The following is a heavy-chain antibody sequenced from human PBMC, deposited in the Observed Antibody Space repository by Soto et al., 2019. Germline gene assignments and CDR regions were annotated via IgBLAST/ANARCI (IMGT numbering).Heavy chain of an antibody. Sequence: GGSLRLSCAASGFTFSSYWMHWVRQAPGKGLVWVSRINSDGSSTSYADSVKGRFTISRDNAKNTLYLQMNSLRAEDTAVYYCARVVGCSSTSCYLADYWGQGTLVTVSS. CDR1: GFTFSSYW. CDR2: INSDGSST. D-gene: IGHD2-2*01. J-gene: IGHJ4*02. CDR3: ARVVGCSSTSCYLADY. V-gene: IGHV3-74*01.